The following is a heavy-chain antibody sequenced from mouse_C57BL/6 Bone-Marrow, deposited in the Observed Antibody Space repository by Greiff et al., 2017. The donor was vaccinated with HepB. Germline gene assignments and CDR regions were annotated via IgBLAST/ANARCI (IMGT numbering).Heavy chain of an antibody. J-gene: IGHJ3*01. CDR3: ARSGGYYYGSSAWFAY. D-gene: IGHD1-1*01. CDR1: GYAFTNYL. Sequence: QVQLQQSGAELVRPGTSVKVSCKASGYAFTNYLIEWVKQRPGQGLVWIGVINPGSGGTNYNEKFKGKATLTADKSSSTAYMQLSSLTSEDSAVYFCARSGGYYYGSSAWFAYWGQGTLVTVSA. CDR2: INPGSGGT. V-gene: IGHV1-54*01.